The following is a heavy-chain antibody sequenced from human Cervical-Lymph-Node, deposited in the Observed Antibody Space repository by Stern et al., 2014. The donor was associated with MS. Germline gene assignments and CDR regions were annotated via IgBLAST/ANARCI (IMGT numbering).Heavy chain of an antibody. CDR2: INVANGNT. V-gene: IGHV1-3*01. Sequence: QVQLVQSGTEVKKPGASVKVSCKASRYTFTGYAMHWVRQAPGQGLEWMGWINVANGNTEYLQEFQDRVTITRDSSAYTTYMELSGLRSEDTAVYYCARAGLYGSSWYTFDSWGQGTLVTVSS. CDR3: ARAGLYGSSWYTFDS. CDR1: RYTFTGYA. J-gene: IGHJ4*02. D-gene: IGHD6-13*01.